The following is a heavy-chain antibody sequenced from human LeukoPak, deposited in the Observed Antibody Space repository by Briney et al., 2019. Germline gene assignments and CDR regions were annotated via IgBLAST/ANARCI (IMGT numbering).Heavy chain of an antibody. CDR2: ISSNGATT. V-gene: IGHV3-64D*06. CDR1: GFTFNRFY. D-gene: IGHD6-19*01. Sequence: GGSLRLSCSASGFTFNRFYLHWVRQAPGKGLEFVSHISSNGATTYYADSVKGRFTISRDNSKNTLYLQMSSLRADDTVVYYCARENSGWYFLDYWGQGTLVTVSS. CDR3: ARENSGWYFLDY. J-gene: IGHJ4*02.